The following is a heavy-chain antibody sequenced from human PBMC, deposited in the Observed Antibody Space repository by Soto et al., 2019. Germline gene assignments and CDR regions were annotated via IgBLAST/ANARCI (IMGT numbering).Heavy chain of an antibody. V-gene: IGHV3-13*01. Sequence: FMRHSCAAFGFTFSSYDMHWVRQATGKGLEWVSAIGTAGDTYYPGSVKGRFTISRENAKNSLYLQMNSLRAGDTAVYYCARGPVTDYYYYMDVWGKGTTVTVSS. CDR1: GFTFSSYD. CDR2: IGTAGDT. CDR3: ARGPVTDYYYYMDV. J-gene: IGHJ6*03. D-gene: IGHD1-20*01.